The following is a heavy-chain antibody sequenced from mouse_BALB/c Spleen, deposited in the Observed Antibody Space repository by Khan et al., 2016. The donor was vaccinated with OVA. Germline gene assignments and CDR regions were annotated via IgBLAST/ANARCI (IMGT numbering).Heavy chain of an antibody. CDR1: GYSITRGYG. Sequence: EVQLVESGPGLVKPSQSLSLTCTVTGYSITRGYGWNWIRQFPGNKLEWMGYISYSGSTNYNPSLKSRISITRDTSKNQFFLQLNSVTTEDTATYYCARTARIKYRGQGTTLTVSS. V-gene: IGHV3-2*02. D-gene: IGHD1-2*01. J-gene: IGHJ2*01. CDR3: ARTARIKY. CDR2: ISYSGST.